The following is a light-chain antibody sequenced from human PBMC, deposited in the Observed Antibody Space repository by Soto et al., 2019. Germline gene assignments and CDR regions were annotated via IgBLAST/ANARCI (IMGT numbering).Light chain of an antibody. CDR3: QQADSFPLS. J-gene: IGKJ4*01. V-gene: IGKV1-6*01. Sequence: AIPMTQSPSSLSACLGDRVTITCRASQGIRNDLGWYQQKPGKAPKLLIFAASSLQSGVPSRFSGSGYGTDFTLTISSLQPEDFATYYCQQADSFPLSFGGGTKVEI. CDR2: AAS. CDR1: QGIRND.